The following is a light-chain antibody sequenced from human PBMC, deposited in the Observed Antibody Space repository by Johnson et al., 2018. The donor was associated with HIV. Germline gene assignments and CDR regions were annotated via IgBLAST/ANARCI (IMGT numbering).Light chain of an antibody. J-gene: IGLJ1*01. Sequence: QPVLTQPPSVSAAPGQKVTISCSGSSSNIGNNYVSWYQQLPGTAPKLVIYDNNKRPSGIPDRFSGSKSGTSATLGITGLQTGDEADYYCGTWDSSLSAGVFGTGTKFT. CDR2: DNN. CDR3: GTWDSSLSAGV. V-gene: IGLV1-51*01. CDR1: SSNIGNNY.